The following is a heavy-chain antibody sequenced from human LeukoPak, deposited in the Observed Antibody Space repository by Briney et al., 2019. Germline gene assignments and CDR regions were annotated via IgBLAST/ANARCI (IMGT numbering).Heavy chain of an antibody. Sequence: SETLSLTCTVSGGSISGRYWSWIRRPPGKGLEWIANWRYDGSPNYTPSLESRATISLDTSKNQFSLRLTSVTAADTAVYYCVVTQKWLAFDYWGQGILVTVFS. CDR1: GGSISGRY. CDR3: VVTQKWLAFDY. D-gene: IGHD6-19*01. V-gene: IGHV4-59*08. J-gene: IGHJ4*02. CDR2: WRYDGSP.